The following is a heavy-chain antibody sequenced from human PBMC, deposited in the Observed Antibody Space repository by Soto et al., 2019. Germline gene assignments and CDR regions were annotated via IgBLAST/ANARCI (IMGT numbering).Heavy chain of an antibody. V-gene: IGHV4-59*01. CDR2: IYYSGST. CDR1: GGYISSYY. CDR3: ARAFGSTMPSLF. J-gene: IGHJ4*02. D-gene: IGHD2-2*01. Sequence: ETLSLTCAVSGGYISSYYWTWIRQPPGKGLEWIGYIYYSGSTNYNPSLKSRVTMSIDTSKNQFSLKLSSVTAADTAVYYCARAFGSTMPSLFWGQGTLVTVSS.